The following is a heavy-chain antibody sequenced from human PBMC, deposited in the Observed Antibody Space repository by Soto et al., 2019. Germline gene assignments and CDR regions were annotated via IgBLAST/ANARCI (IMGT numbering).Heavy chain of an antibody. J-gene: IGHJ6*02. CDR1: GFTFSSYS. CDR3: ARDLAVSSGYYYYYGMDV. CDR2: ISSSSSYI. V-gene: IGHV3-21*01. Sequence: PGGSLRLSCAASGFTFSSYSMNWVRQAPGKGLEWVSSISSSSSYIYYADSVKGRFTISRDNAKNSLYLQMNSRRAEDTAVYYCARDLAVSSGYYYYYGMDVWGQGTTVTVSS. D-gene: IGHD5-12*01.